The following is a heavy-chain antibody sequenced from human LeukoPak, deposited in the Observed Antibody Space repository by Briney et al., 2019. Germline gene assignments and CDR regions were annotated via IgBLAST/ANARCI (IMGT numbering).Heavy chain of an antibody. V-gene: IGHV4-34*01. Sequence: SETLSLTCAVYGGSFSGYYWSWIRQPPGKGLEWIGEINHSGSTNYNPSLKSRVTISVDTSKNQFSLKLSSVTAADTAVYYCARGSSGWYLGGDYWGQGTLVTVSS. CDR2: INHSGST. CDR1: GGSFSGYY. J-gene: IGHJ4*02. CDR3: ARGSSGWYLGGDY. D-gene: IGHD6-19*01.